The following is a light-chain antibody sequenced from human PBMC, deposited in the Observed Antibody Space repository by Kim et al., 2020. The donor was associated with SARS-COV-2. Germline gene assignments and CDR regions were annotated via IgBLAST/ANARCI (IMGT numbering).Light chain of an antibody. V-gene: IGLV2-14*03. J-gene: IGLJ3*02. CDR3: SSYTASSTWV. Sequence: GQSITISCTGTSSDIGGYNYVSCYQQPPDKPPKLMISDVSKRPSGVSNRFSGSKSGNTASLTISGHQADDEADYYCSSYTASSTWVFGGGTKLTVL. CDR2: DVS. CDR1: SSDIGGYNY.